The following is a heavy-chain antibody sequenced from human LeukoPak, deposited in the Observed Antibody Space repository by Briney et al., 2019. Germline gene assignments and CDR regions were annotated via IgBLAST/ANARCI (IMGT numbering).Heavy chain of an antibody. J-gene: IGHJ6*03. D-gene: IGHD3-10*01. CDR2: ISSSGSNT. CDR3: AKHYGSGTYYVIQSYCYMDV. CDR1: KFIFSNYD. V-gene: IGHV3-23*01. Sequence: GGSLRLSCAASKFIFSNYDMSWVRQAPGTGLEWVSTISSSGSNTYYADSVKGRFTISRDNSQNTLNLQMNSLRAEDTAVYYCAKHYGSGTYYVIQSYCYMDVWGKGTTVTVSS.